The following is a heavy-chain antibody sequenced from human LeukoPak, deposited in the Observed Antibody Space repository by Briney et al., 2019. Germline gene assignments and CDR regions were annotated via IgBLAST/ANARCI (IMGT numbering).Heavy chain of an antibody. Sequence: GASVKVSCKASGYTFTDYYMHWVRQAPGQGLEWMGRINPNSGGTNYAQKFQGRVTMTRDTSISTAYMELSRLRSDDTAVYYCARQGGSYRHDAFDIWGQGTMVTVSS. CDR3: ARQGGSYRHDAFDI. V-gene: IGHV1-2*06. J-gene: IGHJ3*02. CDR1: GYTFTDYY. D-gene: IGHD1-26*01. CDR2: INPNSGGT.